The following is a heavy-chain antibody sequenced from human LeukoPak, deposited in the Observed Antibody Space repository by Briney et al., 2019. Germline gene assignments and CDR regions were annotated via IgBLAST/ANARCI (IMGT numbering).Heavy chain of an antibody. CDR2: TYYRSKWYN. CDR1: GDSVSSNSAA. Sequence: SQTLSLTCAISGDSVSSNSAAWNWTRQSPSRGLEWLGRTYYRSKWYNDYAVSVKSRTTINPDTSKNQFSLQLNSVTPEDTAVYYCARRRPDAFDIWGQGTMVTVSS. CDR3: ARRRPDAFDI. V-gene: IGHV6-1*01. J-gene: IGHJ3*02. D-gene: IGHD6-25*01.